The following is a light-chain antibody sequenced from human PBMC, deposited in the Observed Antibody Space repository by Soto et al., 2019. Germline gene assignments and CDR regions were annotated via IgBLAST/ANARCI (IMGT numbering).Light chain of an antibody. J-gene: IGKJ3*01. CDR2: ATS. CDR1: PSVSSSY. CDR3: QEYGSAFT. Sequence: EIVLTQSPGTLSLSPGERATLSCRVSPSVSSSYLAWYQQKPGQAPRLLMYATSTRAAGIPDRFSGSGSGTDFTLTISRLEPDEFAVYYCQEYGSAFTFGPGTKVDL. V-gene: IGKV3-20*01.